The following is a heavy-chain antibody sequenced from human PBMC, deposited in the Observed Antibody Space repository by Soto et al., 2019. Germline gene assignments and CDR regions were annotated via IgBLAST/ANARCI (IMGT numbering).Heavy chain of an antibody. CDR3: ARSAYGDYLFDY. CDR1: GGSISSYY. Sequence: SETLSLTCTVSGGSISSYYWSWIRQPPGKGLEWIGYIYYSGSTNYNPSLKSRVTISVDTSKNQFSLKLSSVTAADTAVYYCARSAYGDYLFDYWGQGTLVTVSS. D-gene: IGHD4-17*01. V-gene: IGHV4-59*01. CDR2: IYYSGST. J-gene: IGHJ4*02.